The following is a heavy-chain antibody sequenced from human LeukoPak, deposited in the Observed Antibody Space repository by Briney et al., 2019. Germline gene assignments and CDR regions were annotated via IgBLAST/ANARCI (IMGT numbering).Heavy chain of an antibody. Sequence: SETLSLTCGVSGGSVTSTNWWTWVRQPPGKGLEWIGEVHLDGRTNYDPSLKSRLTISVDLSENHISLKLTSVTAADTAVYYCAREGGFFRPLDYSGQGTLVTVSS. J-gene: IGHJ4*02. V-gene: IGHV4-4*02. CDR3: AREGGFFRPLDY. CDR1: GGSVTSTNW. D-gene: IGHD3-3*01. CDR2: VHLDGRT.